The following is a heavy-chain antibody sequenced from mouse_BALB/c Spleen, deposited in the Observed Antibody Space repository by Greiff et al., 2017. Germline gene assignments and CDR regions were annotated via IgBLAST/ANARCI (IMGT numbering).Heavy chain of an antibody. CDR2: IDPYNGGT. CDR1: GYAFTSYN. J-gene: IGHJ3*01. CDR3: ARTMITTGWFAY. Sequence: VQLKESGPELVKPGASVKVSCKASGYAFTSYNMYWVKQSHGKSLEWIGYIDPYNGGTSYNQKFKGKATLTVDKSSSTAYLHLNSLTSEDSAVYYCARTMITTGWFAYWGQGTLVTVSA. D-gene: IGHD2-4*01. V-gene: IGHV1S135*01.